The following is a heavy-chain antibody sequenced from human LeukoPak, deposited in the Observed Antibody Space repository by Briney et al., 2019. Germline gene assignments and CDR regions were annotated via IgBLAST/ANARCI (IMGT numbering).Heavy chain of an antibody. V-gene: IGHV4-39*01. CDR3: ARRGIAAAGTHPMDAFDI. Sequence: SETLSLTCTVSGGSISSSSYYWGWIRQPLGKGLEWIGSIYYSGSTYYNPSLKSRVTISVDTSKNQFSLKLSSVTAADTAVYYCARRGIAAAGTHPMDAFDIWGQGTMVTVSS. J-gene: IGHJ3*02. CDR2: IYYSGST. D-gene: IGHD6-13*01. CDR1: GGSISSSSYY.